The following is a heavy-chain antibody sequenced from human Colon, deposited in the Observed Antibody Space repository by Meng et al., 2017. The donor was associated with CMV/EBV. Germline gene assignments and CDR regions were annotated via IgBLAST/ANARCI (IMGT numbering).Heavy chain of an antibody. V-gene: IGHV3-11*01. J-gene: IGHJ4*01. CDR1: GSTFRDNY. Sequence: GESLKISCAASGSTFRDNYMSWIRQAPGKGLEWISYISSSSATIYYADSVKGRFTISRDNAKQTLYLEMNNLRAEDTAVYYCASRYSYVGFWGHGTLVTVSS. D-gene: IGHD5-12*01. CDR2: ISSSSATI. CDR3: ASRYSYVGF.